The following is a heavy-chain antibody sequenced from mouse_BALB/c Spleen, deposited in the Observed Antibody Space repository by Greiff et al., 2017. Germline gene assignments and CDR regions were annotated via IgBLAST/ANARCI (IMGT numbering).Heavy chain of an antibody. CDR3: ARGNDAMDY. CDR2: ISSGGGST. CDR1: GFAFSSYD. Sequence: EVHLVESGGGLVKPGGSLKLSCAASGFAFSSYDMSWVRQTPEKRLEWVAYISSGGGSTYYPDTVKGRFTISRDNAKNTLYLQMSSLKSEDTAMYYCARGNDAMDYWGQGTSVTVSS. J-gene: IGHJ4*01. V-gene: IGHV5-12-1*01.